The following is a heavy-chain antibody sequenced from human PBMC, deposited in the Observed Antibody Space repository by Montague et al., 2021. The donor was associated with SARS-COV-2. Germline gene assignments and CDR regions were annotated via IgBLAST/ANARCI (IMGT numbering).Heavy chain of an antibody. CDR2: IHYTGSA. Sequence: SETLSLTCTVSGGSINNYYWCWIRQPPEKGPEWISFIHYTGSANYNPSLKSRATISVDPYKNKYSLKLTSVTAAAAALYYCARHLAVGTSGFDIWGQGTMVTVSS. CDR1: GGSINNYY. V-gene: IGHV4-59*08. CDR3: ARHLAVGTSGFDI. D-gene: IGHD6-19*01. J-gene: IGHJ3*02.